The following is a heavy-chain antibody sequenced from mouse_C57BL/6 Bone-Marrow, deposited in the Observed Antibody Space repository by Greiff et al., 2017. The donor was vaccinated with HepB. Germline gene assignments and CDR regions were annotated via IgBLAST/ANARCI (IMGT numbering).Heavy chain of an antibody. Sequence: QVQLQQSGAELVRPGASVKLSCKASGYTFTDYYINWVKQRPGQGLEWIARIYPGSGNTYYNEKFKGKATLTAEKSSSTAYMQHSSLTSEDSAVYFCARSCIYYDYDTRDYYAMDYWGQGTSVTVSS. CDR2: IYPGSGNT. D-gene: IGHD2-4*01. J-gene: IGHJ4*01. CDR3: ARSCIYYDYDTRDYYAMDY. CDR1: GYTFTDYY. V-gene: IGHV1-76*01.